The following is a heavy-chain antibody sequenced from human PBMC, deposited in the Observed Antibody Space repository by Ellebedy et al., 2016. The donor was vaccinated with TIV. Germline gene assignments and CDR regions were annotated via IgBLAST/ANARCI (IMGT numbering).Heavy chain of an antibody. V-gene: IGHV1-2*02. D-gene: IGHD1-7*01. J-gene: IGHJ6*02. CDR2: INPNSGGT. Sequence: ASVKVSXKASGYTFTGYYMHWVRQAPGQGLEWMGWINPNSGGTNYAQKFQGRVTMTRDTSISTAYMELSRLRSDDTAVYYCASSLELLYYYYGMDVWGQGTTVTVSS. CDR3: ASSLELLYYYYGMDV. CDR1: GYTFTGYY.